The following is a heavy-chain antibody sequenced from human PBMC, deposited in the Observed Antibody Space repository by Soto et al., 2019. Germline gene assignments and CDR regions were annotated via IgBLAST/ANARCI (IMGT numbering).Heavy chain of an antibody. CDR3: ARSGSGSGWL. Sequence: SETLSFTCTVSGGSVSSGRSYWIWIRQPPGKGLEWIGYIYYSGSTKYNPSLKSRVTISVDTSKNQFSLKLSSMTAADTAVYYCARSGSGSGWLGGQGTLVTVSS. CDR1: GGSVSSGRSY. CDR2: IYYSGST. J-gene: IGHJ4*02. V-gene: IGHV4-61*01. D-gene: IGHD6-19*01.